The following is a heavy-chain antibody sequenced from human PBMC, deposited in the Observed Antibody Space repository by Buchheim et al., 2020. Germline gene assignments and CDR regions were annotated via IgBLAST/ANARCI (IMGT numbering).Heavy chain of an antibody. CDR2: INQDGSEK. CDR1: GFTFSDYW. Sequence: EVQLVQSGGGLVQPGGSLRLSCAASGFTFSDYWMSWVRQAPGKGLEWVANINQDGSEKKYVGSVKGRFTISRDNSKNMLFLQMNSLTTDDAAVYFCARELGFKGSLDIWG. D-gene: IGHD2-2*03. V-gene: IGHV3-7*01. CDR3: ARELGFKGSLDI. J-gene: IGHJ3*02.